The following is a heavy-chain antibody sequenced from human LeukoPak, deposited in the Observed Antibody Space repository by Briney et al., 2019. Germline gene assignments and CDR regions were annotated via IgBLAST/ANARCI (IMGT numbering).Heavy chain of an antibody. CDR3: AKGGGYEAQYYYYYLDV. Sequence: GGSLRLSCEASGLNFSNYGMSWVRQAPGKGLEWVSGITSDGSTYYADSVKGRFTVSRDNSKNTLYLQMKSLRAEDTAVYYCAKGGGYEAQYYYYYLDVWGKGTTVTISS. CDR2: ITSDGST. J-gene: IGHJ6*03. D-gene: IGHD5-12*01. CDR1: GLNFSNYG. V-gene: IGHV3-23*01.